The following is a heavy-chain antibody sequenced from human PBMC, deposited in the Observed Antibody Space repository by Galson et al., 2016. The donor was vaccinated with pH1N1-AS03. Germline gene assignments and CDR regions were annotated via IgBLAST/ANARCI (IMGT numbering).Heavy chain of an antibody. Sequence: SETLSLTCAVSGFSITTGCYWGWIRQPPGKGLEWIGSMYHSGSTFNNPSLRRRVTISVDTAKNQISLRLNSVTAADTAVYYCARERVLIDYERSGYPNHFDYWGQGALVTVSS. CDR2: MYHSGST. CDR3: ARERVLIDYERSGYPNHFDY. CDR1: GFSITTGCY. J-gene: IGHJ4*02. V-gene: IGHV4-38-2*02. D-gene: IGHD3-22*01.